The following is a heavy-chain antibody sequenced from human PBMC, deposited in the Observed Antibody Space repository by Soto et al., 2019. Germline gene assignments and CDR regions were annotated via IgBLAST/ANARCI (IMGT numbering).Heavy chain of an antibody. Sequence: ASVKVSCKASGGTFSSYASSWVRQAPGQGLEWMGGMNPNSGTTSYAQKFQGRVTMTTNASMSTAYMELSSLGSEDTAVYYCARIRYYDYIWGKPDAFDIWGQGTMVTVSS. CDR1: GGTFSSYA. V-gene: IGHV1-8*02. J-gene: IGHJ3*02. D-gene: IGHD3-16*01. CDR2: MNPNSGTT. CDR3: ARIRYYDYIWGKPDAFDI.